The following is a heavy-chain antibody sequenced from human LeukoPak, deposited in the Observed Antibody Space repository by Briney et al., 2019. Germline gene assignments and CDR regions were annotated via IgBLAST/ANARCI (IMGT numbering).Heavy chain of an antibody. D-gene: IGHD2-15*01. CDR1: GYNFDRYG. CDR3: ARGSVGISCTGGGSCYHFDK. CDR2: ISTYNGNT. J-gene: IGHJ4*02. Sequence: ASVKVSCKGSGYNFDRYGVNWVRQAPGQGLEWVGWISTYNGNTFYAQKFEGRVTMTTDTSTNTVYMDLSSLRSDDAAVYYCARGSVGISCTGGGSCYHFDKWGQGTLVTVSS. V-gene: IGHV1-18*04.